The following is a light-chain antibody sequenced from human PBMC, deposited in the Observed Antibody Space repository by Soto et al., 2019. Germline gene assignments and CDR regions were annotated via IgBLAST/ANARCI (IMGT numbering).Light chain of an antibody. CDR3: SSYAGSNNVV. Sequence: QSALTQPPSASGSPGQSVTISCTGTSSDVGAYNYVSWYQQHPGKVPKLMIYEVSKRPSGVPDRFSGSKSGNTASLTVSGLQAEDEADYYCSSYAGSNNVVFGGGTKVTVL. CDR1: SSDVGAYNY. CDR2: EVS. J-gene: IGLJ2*01. V-gene: IGLV2-8*01.